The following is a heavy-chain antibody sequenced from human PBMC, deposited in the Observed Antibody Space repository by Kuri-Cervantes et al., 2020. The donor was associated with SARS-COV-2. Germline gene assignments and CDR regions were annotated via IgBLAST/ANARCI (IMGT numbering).Heavy chain of an antibody. CDR3: ARAPTLPVAGGFDY. J-gene: IGHJ4*02. CDR2: ISSSSSYI. CDR1: GFTFSSYS. D-gene: IGHD6-19*01. Sequence: GESLKISCAASGFTFSSYSMNWVRQAPGKGLEWVSSISSSSSYIYYADSVKGRFTISGDNAKNSLYLQMNSLRAEDTAVYYCARAPTLPVAGGFDYWGQGTLVTVSS. V-gene: IGHV3-21*01.